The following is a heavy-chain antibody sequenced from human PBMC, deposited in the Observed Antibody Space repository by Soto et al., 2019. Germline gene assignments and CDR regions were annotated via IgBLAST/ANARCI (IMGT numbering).Heavy chain of an antibody. CDR2: INHSGST. V-gene: IGHV4-34*01. CDR1: GESFSDYY. J-gene: IGHJ5*02. D-gene: IGHD2-21*01. Sequence: LETLSLTCAVYGESFSDYYWSWIRQPPGKGLEWIGEINHSGSTNYNPSLKSRVTISVDTSKNQFSLKLTSVTAADTAVYYCASKAYDWFDPWGQGTLVTVSS. CDR3: ASKAYDWFDP.